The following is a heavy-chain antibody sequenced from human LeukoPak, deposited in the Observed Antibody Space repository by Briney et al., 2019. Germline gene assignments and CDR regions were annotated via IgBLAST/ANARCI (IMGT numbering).Heavy chain of an antibody. D-gene: IGHD3-3*01. CDR2: ISSSGSTI. CDR1: GFTFSDYY. V-gene: IGHV3-11*04. CDR3: ARAQLKSYYDFWSGYSLGTTTTGGMDV. J-gene: IGHJ6*03. Sequence: GGSLRLSCAASGFTFSDYYMSWIRQAPGKGLEWVSYISSSGSTIYYADSVRGRFTISRDNAKNSLYLQMNSLRAEDMAVYYCARAQLKSYYDFWSGYSLGTTTTGGMDVWGKGTTVTVSS.